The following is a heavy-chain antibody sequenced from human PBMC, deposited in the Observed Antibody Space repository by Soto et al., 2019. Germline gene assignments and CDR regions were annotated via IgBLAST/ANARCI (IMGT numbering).Heavy chain of an antibody. J-gene: IGHJ3*02. Sequence: SVKVSCKASGGTFSSYAISWVRQAPGQRLEWMGGIIPIFGTANYAQKFQGRVTITRDTSTSTAYMELSSLRSEDTAVYYCARDGNILTADAFDIWGQGTMVTVSS. CDR3: ARDGNILTADAFDI. V-gene: IGHV1-69*05. CDR2: IIPIFGTA. CDR1: GGTFSSYA. D-gene: IGHD3-9*01.